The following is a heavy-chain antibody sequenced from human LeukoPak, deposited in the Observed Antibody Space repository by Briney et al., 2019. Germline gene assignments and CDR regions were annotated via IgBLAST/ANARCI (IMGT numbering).Heavy chain of an antibody. Sequence: GGSLRLSCAASGFTFSSYSMNWVRQAPGKGLEWVSSISSSSTYIYYADSVKGRFTISRDNAKNSLYLQMNSLRAEDTAVYCCARVMGSGTYYLYYYGMDAWGQGTTVTVSS. D-gene: IGHD3-10*01. CDR1: GFTFSSYS. J-gene: IGHJ6*02. CDR3: ARVMGSGTYYLYYYGMDA. V-gene: IGHV3-21*01. CDR2: ISSSSTYI.